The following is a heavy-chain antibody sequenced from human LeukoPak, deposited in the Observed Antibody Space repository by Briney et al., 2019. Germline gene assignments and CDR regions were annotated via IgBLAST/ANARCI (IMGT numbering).Heavy chain of an antibody. CDR1: GFTFSSYW. Sequence: GGSLRRSCAASGFTFSSYWMSWVRQAPGKGLEWVANIKQDGSEKYYVDSVKGRFTISRDNAKNSLYLQMNSLRAEDTAVYYCARYTFGGVIVIDYWGQGTLVTVSS. D-gene: IGHD3-16*02. V-gene: IGHV3-7*01. J-gene: IGHJ4*02. CDR2: IKQDGSEK. CDR3: ARYTFGGVIVIDY.